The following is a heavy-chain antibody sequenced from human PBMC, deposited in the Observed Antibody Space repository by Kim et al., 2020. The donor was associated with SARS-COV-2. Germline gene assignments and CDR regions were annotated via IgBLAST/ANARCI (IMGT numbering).Heavy chain of an antibody. V-gene: IGHV4-34*01. CDR2: ISQSGLT. CDR1: GGSFNDYY. D-gene: IGHD6-13*01. J-gene: IGHJ2*01. CDR3: GRERYTSGWYGMSDL. Sequence: SETLSLTCGVHGGSFNDYYWTWIRQFPGKGLEWIGEISQSGLTNYNPSLENRVIMSVDAAKKQLSLNFSSVTAADTAVYYCGRERYTSGWYGMSDLWGRGPLVTVSS.